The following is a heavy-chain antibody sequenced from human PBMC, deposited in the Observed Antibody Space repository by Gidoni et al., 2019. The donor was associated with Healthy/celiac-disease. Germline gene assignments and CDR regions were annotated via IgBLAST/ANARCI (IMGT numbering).Heavy chain of an antibody. V-gene: IGHV1-3*01. CDR1: GYTFTSYA. D-gene: IGHD3-22*01. CDR3: ARGRLLKVYYGMDV. CDR2: INAGNGNT. J-gene: IGHJ6*02. Sequence: QVQLVQSGAEVKKPGASVQGSCKASGYTFTSYAKHLVRQAPGQRLEWMGWINAGNGNTKYSQKFQRRVTITRDTSASTAYMELSSLRSEDTAVYYCARGRLLKVYYGMDVWGQGTTVTVSS.